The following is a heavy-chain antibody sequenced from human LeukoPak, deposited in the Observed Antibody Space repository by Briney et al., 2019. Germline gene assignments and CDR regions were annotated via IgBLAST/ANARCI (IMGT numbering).Heavy chain of an antibody. CDR3: ASGITGTTSAFHY. D-gene: IGHD1-7*01. CDR2: ISRSSSYI. V-gene: IGHV3-21*01. Sequence: GGSLRLSCAASGFTFSTYSMNWVRQAPGKGLVWVSSISRSSSYIYYADSLKGRFTISRDNAKNSLYLQMNSLRAEDTAVYYCASGITGTTSAFHYWGQGTLVTVSS. CDR1: GFTFSTYS. J-gene: IGHJ4*02.